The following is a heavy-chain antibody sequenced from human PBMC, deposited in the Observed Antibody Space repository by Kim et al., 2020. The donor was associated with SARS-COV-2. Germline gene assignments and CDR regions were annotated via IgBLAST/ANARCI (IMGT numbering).Heavy chain of an antibody. Sequence: SVKGRFTISRDNAKNSLYLQMNSLRAEDTAVYYCARDRVVVVTAPGVSDYWGQGTLVTVSS. D-gene: IGHD2-21*02. V-gene: IGHV3-21*01. CDR3: ARDRVVVVTAPGVSDY. J-gene: IGHJ4*02.